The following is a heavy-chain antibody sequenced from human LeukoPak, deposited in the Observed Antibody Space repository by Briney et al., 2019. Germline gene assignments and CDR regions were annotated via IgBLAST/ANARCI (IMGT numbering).Heavy chain of an antibody. CDR2: IYYSGST. V-gene: IGHV4-59*02. D-gene: IGHD3-9*01. CDR1: GFTVSSNY. Sequence: GSPRLSCAASGFTVSSNYMSWIRQPPGKGLEWIGYIYYSGSTNYNPSLKSRVTISVDTSKNQFSLKLSSVTAADTAVYYCARRRMLGDILTAFDYWGQGTLVTVSS. J-gene: IGHJ4*02. CDR3: ARRRMLGDILTAFDY.